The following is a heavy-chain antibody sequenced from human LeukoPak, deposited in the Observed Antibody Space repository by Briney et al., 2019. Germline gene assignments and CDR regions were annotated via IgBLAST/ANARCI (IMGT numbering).Heavy chain of an antibody. CDR2: TYYRSKWYT. CDR3: TREPFLSGSYPLIDY. V-gene: IGHV6-1*01. D-gene: IGHD1-26*01. CDR1: GDSVSSNSAA. J-gene: IGHJ4*02. Sequence: SQTLSLTCAISGDSVSSNSAAWNWIRQSPSRGLEWLGRTYYRSKWYTDYAVSVKSRITINPDTSKNQFSLHLNSVTPEDTAVYYCTREPFLSGSYPLIDYWGQGTLVTVSS.